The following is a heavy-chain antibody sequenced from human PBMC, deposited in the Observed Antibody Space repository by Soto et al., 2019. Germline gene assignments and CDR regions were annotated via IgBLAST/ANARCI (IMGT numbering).Heavy chain of an antibody. D-gene: IGHD1-7*01. CDR1: GFTFSSYA. Sequence: GGSLRLSCAASGFTFSSYAMSWVRQAPGKGLEWVSAISGSGGSTYYADSVKGRFTISRDNSKNTLYLQMNSLRAEDTAVYYCAKDANRYNWNSSDIFFDYCGQRTLVTVSS. CDR2: ISGSGGST. V-gene: IGHV3-23*01. J-gene: IGHJ4*02. CDR3: AKDANRYNWNSSDIFFDY.